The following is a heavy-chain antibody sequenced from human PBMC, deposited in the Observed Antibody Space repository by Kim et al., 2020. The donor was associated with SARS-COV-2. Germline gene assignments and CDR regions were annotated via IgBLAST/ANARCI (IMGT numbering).Heavy chain of an antibody. CDR2: TYYSGTT. Sequence: SETLSLTCTVSGGSISSGAHYWSWIRQHPGKGLEWIGYTYYSGTTYYNPSLKSRVSISVDTSKNQFSLKVNSVTAADTAVYYCARGIYYGSGSIDLDVWGQGTSVTVSS. J-gene: IGHJ6*02. CDR3: ARGIYYGSGSIDLDV. CDR1: GGSISSGAHY. D-gene: IGHD3-10*01. V-gene: IGHV4-31*03.